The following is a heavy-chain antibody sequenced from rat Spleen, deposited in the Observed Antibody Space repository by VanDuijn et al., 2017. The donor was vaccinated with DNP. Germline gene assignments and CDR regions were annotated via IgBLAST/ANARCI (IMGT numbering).Heavy chain of an antibody. CDR2: IWTGGST. J-gene: IGHJ2*01. D-gene: IGHD1-12*02. CDR1: GFSLTSSN. Sequence: QVQLKESGPGLVQPSQTLSLTCTVSGFSLTSSNVHWVRQPTGKGLEWMGGIWTGGSTDYTAPLKSRLTISRDTSKSQVFLKMNSLQTEDIATYYCARDRGDGTYYSPFGFWGQGVMVTVSS. CDR3: ARDRGDGTYYSPFGF. V-gene: IGHV2-30*01.